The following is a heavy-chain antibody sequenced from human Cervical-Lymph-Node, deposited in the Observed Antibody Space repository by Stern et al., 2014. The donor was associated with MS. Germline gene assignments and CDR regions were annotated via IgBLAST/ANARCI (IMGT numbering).Heavy chain of an antibody. CDR1: GGSISSSSYY. CDR3: ARHSNWGFYFDY. D-gene: IGHD7-27*01. V-gene: IGHV4-39*01. J-gene: IGHJ4*02. Sequence: QVQLQESGPGLVKPSETLSLTCTVSGGSISSSSYYWGWIRQPPGKGLEWIGSIYYSGSTYYNPSLKSRVTISVDTSKNQFSLKLSSVTAADTAVYYCARHSNWGFYFDYWGQGTLVTVSS. CDR2: IYYSGST.